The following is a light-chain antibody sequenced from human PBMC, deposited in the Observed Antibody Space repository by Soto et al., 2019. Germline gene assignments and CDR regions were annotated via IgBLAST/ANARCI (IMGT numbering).Light chain of an antibody. Sequence: VPAQPPPVNGSPGQSTPISCTENNSDVGAYNYVSWYQQHPGKAPKLIVHEVSDRPSGVSDRFSGSKSGNTASLTISGLQAEDEADYYCSSYKGAYTLVFGTGTKVTVL. J-gene: IGLJ1*01. CDR1: NSDVGAYNY. CDR3: SSYKGAYTLV. V-gene: IGLV2-14*01. CDR2: EVS.